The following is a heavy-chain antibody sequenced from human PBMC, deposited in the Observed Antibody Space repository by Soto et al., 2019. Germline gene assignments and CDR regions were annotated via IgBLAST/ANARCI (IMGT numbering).Heavy chain of an antibody. D-gene: IGHD3-10*01. CDR2: ISYDGSNK. CDR3: AKDRSENTMVQGVSGLGWYFDL. CDR1: GFTFSSYG. V-gene: IGHV3-30*18. Sequence: VQLVESGGGVVQPGRSLRLSCAASGFTFSSYGMHWVRQAPGKGLEWVAVISYDGSNKYYADSVKGRFTISRDNSKNTLYLQRNSLRAEDTDVYYCAKDRSENTMVQGVSGLGWYFDLWGRGTLVTVSS. J-gene: IGHJ2*01.